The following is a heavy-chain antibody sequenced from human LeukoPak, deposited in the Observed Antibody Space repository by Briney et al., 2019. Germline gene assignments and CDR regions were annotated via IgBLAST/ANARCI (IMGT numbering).Heavy chain of an antibody. J-gene: IGHJ4*02. Sequence: PGGSLRLSCAASGFTFSSYAMSWVRQAPGKGLEWVARIREKPHSYSTEYAASVKGRFTISRDDSKNSLYLQMSSLKTEDTAVYYCARGFRYGSNWGFDYWGQGTLVTVSS. D-gene: IGHD5-24*01. CDR2: IREKPHSYST. CDR1: GFTFSSYA. CDR3: ARGFRYGSNWGFDY. V-gene: IGHV3-72*01.